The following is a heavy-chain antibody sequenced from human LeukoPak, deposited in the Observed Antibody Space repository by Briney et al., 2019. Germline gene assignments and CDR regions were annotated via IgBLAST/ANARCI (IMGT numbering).Heavy chain of an antibody. Sequence: GGSLRLSCAASGFTFSSYWMSWVRQAPGKGLEWVANIKQDGSEKYYVDSVKGRFTISRDNAKNSLYLQMNSLRAEDTAVYYCARDRRYCSSTSCYNLDYWGQGTLVTVSS. CDR3: ARDRRYCSSTSCYNLDY. CDR1: GFTFSSYW. V-gene: IGHV3-7*01. D-gene: IGHD2-2*02. J-gene: IGHJ4*02. CDR2: IKQDGSEK.